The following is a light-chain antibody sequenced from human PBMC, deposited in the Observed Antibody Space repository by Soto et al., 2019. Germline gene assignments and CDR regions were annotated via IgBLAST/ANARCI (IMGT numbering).Light chain of an antibody. J-gene: IGKJ1*01. CDR1: QTVNSDY. CDR2: ATS. Sequence: EIVLTQSPGTLPLSPGETATLSCRASQTVNSDYLAWFQQRPGQAPRLLIFATSRRATDIPDRFSGSGSGTDFTLAIRRLEPEDFAVYYCHQFGYSPRTFGQGTKLE. V-gene: IGKV3-20*01. CDR3: HQFGYSPRT.